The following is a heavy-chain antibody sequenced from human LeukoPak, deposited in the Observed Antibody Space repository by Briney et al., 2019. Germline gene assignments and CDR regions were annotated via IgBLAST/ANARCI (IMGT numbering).Heavy chain of an antibody. V-gene: IGHV4-59*01. D-gene: IGHD3-10*01. J-gene: IGHJ5*02. CDR1: GGSISSYY. CDR3: ARSAGDWFDP. Sequence: SGTLSLTCTVSGGSISSYYWSWIRQPPGKGLEWLGYVSYSGGTNYNASLKSRVTISLDTSKNQFSLKLNSVTAADTAVYYCARSAGDWFDPWGQGTLVTVSS. CDR2: VSYSGGT.